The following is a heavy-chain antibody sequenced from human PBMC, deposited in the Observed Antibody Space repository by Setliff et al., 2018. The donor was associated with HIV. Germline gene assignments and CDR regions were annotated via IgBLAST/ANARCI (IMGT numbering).Heavy chain of an antibody. CDR3: AKQRYYDGNDGFDV. Sequence: PGGSLRLSCVASGFTFSTYAINWVRLAPGKGLEWVSSISGSGYPYYADSVKGRSTISRDNSKNTLFLQMDSLRAEDTALYYCAKQRYYDGNDGFDVWGQGTMVTVSS. V-gene: IGHV3-23*01. CDR2: ISGSGYP. D-gene: IGHD3-3*01. J-gene: IGHJ3*01. CDR1: GFTFSTYA.